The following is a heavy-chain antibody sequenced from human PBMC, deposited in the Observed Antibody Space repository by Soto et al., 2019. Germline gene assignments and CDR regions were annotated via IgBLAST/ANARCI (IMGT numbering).Heavy chain of an antibody. D-gene: IGHD4-17*01. V-gene: IGHV4-30-4*01. CDR2: IHDSGNT. CDR3: ARARGGDSGDYASLFDR. CDR1: GGSVSIGDYL. Sequence: SETLSLTCTVFGGSVSIGDYLWSWIRQRPGKGLEWIGYIHDSGNTYYNPSLKSRVTISLDTSKNQFSLKVTSMTAADTAVYFCARARGGDSGDYASLFDRWGQGNLVTVS. J-gene: IGHJ5*02.